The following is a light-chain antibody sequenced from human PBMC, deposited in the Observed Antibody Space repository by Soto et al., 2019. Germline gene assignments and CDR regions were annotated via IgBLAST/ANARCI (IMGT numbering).Light chain of an antibody. CDR1: QSVRRN. J-gene: IGKJ5*01. V-gene: IGKV3-15*01. Sequence: VVTQSXGTLSLSQSDXXXXXXXASQSVRRNLAWCQQKXGRGRRLLISDASXRATGIPARFSGSGSGTEFTLTVSSLQSEDFAVYYCQQYIKWPITSGQGTRMEIK. CDR3: QQYIKWPIT. CDR2: DAS.